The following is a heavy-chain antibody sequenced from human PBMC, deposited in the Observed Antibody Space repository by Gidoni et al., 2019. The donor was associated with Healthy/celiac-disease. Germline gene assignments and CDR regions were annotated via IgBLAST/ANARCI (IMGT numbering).Heavy chain of an antibody. D-gene: IGHD6-13*01. CDR1: GGSFSSHY. CDR2: IYTSGST. Sequence: VQLQESGPGLVKPSETLSLTCTVSGGSFSSHYWSWIRQPAGKGLAWIGRIYTSGSTNYNPPLKSRVTMSVDTSKNQFSLKLSSVTAADTAVYYCARESIAAAHYYYGMDVWGQGTTVTVSS. J-gene: IGHJ6*02. CDR3: ARESIAAAHYYYGMDV. V-gene: IGHV4-4*07.